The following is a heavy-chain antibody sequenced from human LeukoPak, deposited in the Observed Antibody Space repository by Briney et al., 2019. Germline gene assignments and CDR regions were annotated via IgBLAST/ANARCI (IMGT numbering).Heavy chain of an antibody. Sequence: GRSLRLSCAVSGFTFDDYAMHWVRQAPGKGLEWVPGFSWDGGSIAYADSVKGRFTISRDNAKNSLYLQMNSLRPEDTALYYCAKSQGPVAAAGTGDDYFDYWGQGTLVTVSS. CDR3: AKSQGPVAAAGTGDDYFDY. J-gene: IGHJ4*02. D-gene: IGHD6-13*01. CDR1: GFTFDDYA. V-gene: IGHV3-9*01. CDR2: FSWDGGSI.